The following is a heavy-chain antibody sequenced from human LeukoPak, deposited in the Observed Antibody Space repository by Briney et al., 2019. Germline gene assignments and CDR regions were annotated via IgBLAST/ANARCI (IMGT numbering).Heavy chain of an antibody. CDR2: IKYDGSKK. J-gene: IGHJ3*02. V-gene: IGHV3-7*01. CDR1: GFTFSSYS. D-gene: IGHD2-2*01. Sequence: GGSLRLSCAASGFTFSSYSMNWVRQAPGQGLEWVANIKYDGSKKYYVDSVKSRFTISTDNAKNSLYLQMNSLRAEDTAVYYCARDLNIEVVPDVSNYDAFDIWGQGTMVTVSS. CDR3: ARDLNIEVVPDVSNYDAFDI.